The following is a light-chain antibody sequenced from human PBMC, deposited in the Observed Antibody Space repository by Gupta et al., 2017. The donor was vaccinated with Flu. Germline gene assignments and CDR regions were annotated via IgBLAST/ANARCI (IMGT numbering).Light chain of an antibody. Sequence: DIQITPAPSPLSASVGDRVTIPCRASQKISTHLSWYHQKPGKAPKLLIYGTSTWQSGVPSRFSGSASGTVFTLTISGLQSDDFGTYYCHQCHTAPQTFGQGTKVEIK. CDR3: HQCHTAPQT. CDR2: GTS. J-gene: IGKJ1*01. V-gene: IGKV1-39*01. CDR1: QKISTH.